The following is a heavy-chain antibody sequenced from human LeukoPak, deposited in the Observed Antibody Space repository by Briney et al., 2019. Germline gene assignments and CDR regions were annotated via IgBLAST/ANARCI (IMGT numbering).Heavy chain of an antibody. CDR2: ICYSGST. Sequence: SETLPLTCTVSGGSISSSSYYWGWIRQPPGKGLEWIGSICYSGSTYYNPSLKSRVTISVDTSKNQFSLKLSSVTAADTAVYYCARLWCDYVWGSYRYASYYLDYWGQGTLVTVSS. V-gene: IGHV4-39*01. CDR3: ARLWCDYVWGSYRYASYYLDY. J-gene: IGHJ4*02. CDR1: GGSISSSSYY. D-gene: IGHD3-16*02.